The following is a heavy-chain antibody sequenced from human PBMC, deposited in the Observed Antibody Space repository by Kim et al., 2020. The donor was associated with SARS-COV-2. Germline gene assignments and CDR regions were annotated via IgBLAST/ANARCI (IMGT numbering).Heavy chain of an antibody. CDR1: GFSLSTSGVG. J-gene: IGHJ5*02. Sequence: SGPTLVNPTQTLTLTCTFSGFSLSTSGVGVGWIRQPPGEALEWLVIIYWDDDKRYNPSLKSRLTITKDTSKNQVVLTMTNMDPVDTATYFCAHRLAYSHNWNSGWFDPWGQGTLVTVSS. D-gene: IGHD1-7*01. V-gene: IGHV2-5*02. CDR2: IYWDDDK. CDR3: AHRLAYSHNWNSGWFDP.